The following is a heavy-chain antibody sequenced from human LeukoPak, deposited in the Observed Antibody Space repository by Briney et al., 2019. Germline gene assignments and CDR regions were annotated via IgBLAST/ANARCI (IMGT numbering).Heavy chain of an antibody. CDR3: ARVQWGIAAAGTLSYYYYYGMDV. CDR2: ISAYNGNT. J-gene: IGHJ6*02. D-gene: IGHD6-13*01. Sequence: ASVKVSCKASGHTFTSYGISWVRQAPGQGLEWMGWISAYNGNTNYAQKLQGRVTMTTDTSTSKAYMELRSLRSDDTAVYYCARVQWGIAAAGTLSYYYYYGMDVWRQGTTVTVSS. V-gene: IGHV1-18*01. CDR1: GHTFTSYG.